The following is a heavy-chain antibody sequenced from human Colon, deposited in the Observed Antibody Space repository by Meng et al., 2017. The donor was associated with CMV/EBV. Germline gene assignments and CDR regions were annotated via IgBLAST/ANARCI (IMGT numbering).Heavy chain of an antibody. CDR3: AREICSGTFCYFYFGMDV. CDR1: GFTFSSYE. D-gene: IGHD2-2*01. CDR2: ISSSGSTI. V-gene: IGHV3-48*03. J-gene: IGHJ6*02. Sequence: GESLKISCAASGFTFSSYEMNWVRQAPGKGLEWVSYISSSGSTIYYADSVKGRFTISRDNAKNSLYLQMNSLTAEDTATYYCAREICSGTFCYFYFGMDVWGQGTTVTVSS.